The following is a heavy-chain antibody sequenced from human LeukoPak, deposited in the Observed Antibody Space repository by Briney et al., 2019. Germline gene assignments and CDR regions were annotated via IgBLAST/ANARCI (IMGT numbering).Heavy chain of an antibody. V-gene: IGHV3-23*01. CDR2: ISGSGGST. CDR1: GFTFSSYA. D-gene: IGHD3-22*01. J-gene: IGHJ4*02. CDR3: AKPETYYYDSSGYYYGY. Sequence: GGSLRLSCAASGFTFSSYAMTWVRQALGKGLEWVSVISGSGGSTYYADSVKGRFTISRDNSKNTLYLQMNSLRAEDTAVYYCAKPETYYYDSSGYYYGYWGQGTLVTVSS.